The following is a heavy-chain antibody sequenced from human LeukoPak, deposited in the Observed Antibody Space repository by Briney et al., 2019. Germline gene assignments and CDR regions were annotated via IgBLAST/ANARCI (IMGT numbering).Heavy chain of an antibody. Sequence: GASVKVSCKASGYTFTSYYMHWVRQAPGQGVEGMGIINSSGGSTSYAQKFQGRVTMTRDTSTSTVYMEVSRLRSEDTAVYYCARDSSGWYGSAYWGQGTLVTVSS. CDR2: INSSGGST. J-gene: IGHJ4*02. D-gene: IGHD6-19*01. V-gene: IGHV1-46*01. CDR3: ARDSSGWYGSAY. CDR1: GYTFTSYY.